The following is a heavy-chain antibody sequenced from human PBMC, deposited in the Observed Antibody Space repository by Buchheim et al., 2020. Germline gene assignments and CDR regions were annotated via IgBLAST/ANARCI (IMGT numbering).Heavy chain of an antibody. V-gene: IGHV3-23*01. J-gene: IGHJ6*02. CDR2: ISGSGGST. D-gene: IGHD3-3*01. Sequence: EVQLLESGGGLVQPGGSLRLSCAASGFTFSSYAMSWVRQAPGKGLEWVSAISGSGGSTYYAVSVKGRFTISRDNSKNTLYLQMNSLRAEDTAVYYCAKGGSGYYTGYYYGMDVWGQGTT. CDR1: GFTFSSYA. CDR3: AKGGSGYYTGYYYGMDV.